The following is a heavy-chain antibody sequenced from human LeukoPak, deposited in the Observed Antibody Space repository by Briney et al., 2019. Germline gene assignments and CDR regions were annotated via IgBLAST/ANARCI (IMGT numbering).Heavy chain of an antibody. CDR1: GYTFSKYY. V-gene: IGHV1-46*01. CDR3: SRVQTGGVGGSVGGLFASYYTYYYMDV. J-gene: IGHJ6*03. Sequence: ASVKVSCKASGYTFSKYYIHWVRQAPGQGLEWMAMINPSDGATTYAQRFQGRVTMTRDMSTTTVYMDLRSLRSEATAVYFCSRVQTGGVGGSVGGLFASYYTYYYMDVWGRGTTVTVSS. CDR2: INPSDGAT. D-gene: IGHD3-16*01.